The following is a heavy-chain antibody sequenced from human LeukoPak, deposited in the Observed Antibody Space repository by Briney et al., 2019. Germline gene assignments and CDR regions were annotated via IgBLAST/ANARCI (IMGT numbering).Heavy chain of an antibody. V-gene: IGHV3-30-3*02. CDR3: AKQGRQIPFGGVVAIAPFDI. D-gene: IGHD3-16*02. CDR2: ISYDGSNK. Sequence: GGSLRLSCAASGFTFSSYAMHWVRQAPGKGLEWVAVISYDGSNKYYADSVKGRFTISRDNSKNTLYLQMNSLRAEDTALYYCAKQGRQIPFGGVVAIAPFDIWGQGTMVTVSS. CDR1: GFTFSSYA. J-gene: IGHJ3*02.